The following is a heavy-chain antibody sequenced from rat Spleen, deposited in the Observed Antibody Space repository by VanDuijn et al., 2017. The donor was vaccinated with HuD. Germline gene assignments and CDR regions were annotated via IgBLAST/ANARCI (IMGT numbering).Heavy chain of an antibody. V-gene: IGHV3-1*01. CDR3: ARYGFTTYYFDY. CDR2: ISYSGST. Sequence: EVQLQESGPGLVKPSQSLSLTCSVTGYSITSNYWGWIRKFPGNKMEWMGYISYSGSTSYNPSLKSRISITRDTSKNQFFLHLNSVTTEDTATYYCARYGFTTYYFDYWGHGVMVSVSS. J-gene: IGHJ2*01. D-gene: IGHD1-5*01. CDR1: GYSITSNY.